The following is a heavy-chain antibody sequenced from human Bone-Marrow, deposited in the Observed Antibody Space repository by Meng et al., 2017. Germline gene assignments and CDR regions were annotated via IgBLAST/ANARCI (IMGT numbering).Heavy chain of an antibody. CDR2: ISGSGGNT. V-gene: IGHV3-23*01. CDR3: AKGDIYDSSDYAIHDAFDI. D-gene: IGHD3-22*01. CDR1: GFTFSNAW. Sequence: GESLKISCAASGFTFSNAWMSWVRQAPGKGLEWVSTISGSGGNTYYTDSVKGRFTISRDNSMKTLYLQMNSLRAEDTAVYYCAKGDIYDSSDYAIHDAFDIWGQGTMVTVSS. J-gene: IGHJ3*02.